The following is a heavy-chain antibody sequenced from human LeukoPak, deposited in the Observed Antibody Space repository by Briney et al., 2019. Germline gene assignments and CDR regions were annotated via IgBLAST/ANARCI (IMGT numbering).Heavy chain of an antibody. Sequence: WASVKVSCKASGYIFSSYSVSWVRQAPGQGLEWMGWISGYNGDTKYAQKFQGRVTMTTDTSTSTAYMDLRSLTPDDTAVYYCARQWATVTTSPDWYLDLWGRGTLVTVSS. CDR1: GYIFSSYS. J-gene: IGHJ2*01. D-gene: IGHD4-17*01. CDR3: ARQWATVTTSPDWYLDL. V-gene: IGHV1-18*01. CDR2: ISGYNGDT.